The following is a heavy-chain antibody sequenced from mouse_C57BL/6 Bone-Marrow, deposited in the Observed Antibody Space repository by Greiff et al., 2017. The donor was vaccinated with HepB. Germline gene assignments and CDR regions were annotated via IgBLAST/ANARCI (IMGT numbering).Heavy chain of an antibody. J-gene: IGHJ3*01. CDR3: ARRADGYYKDWFAY. CDR1: GFSLSTSGMG. CDR2: IYWDDDK. V-gene: IGHV8-12*01. Sequence: QVTLKESGPGILQSSQTLSLTCSFSGFSLSTSGMGVSWIRQPSGKGLEWLAHIYWDDDKRYNPSLKSRLTISKDTSRNQVFLKITSVDTADTATYYCARRADGYYKDWFAYWGQGTLVTVSA. D-gene: IGHD2-3*01.